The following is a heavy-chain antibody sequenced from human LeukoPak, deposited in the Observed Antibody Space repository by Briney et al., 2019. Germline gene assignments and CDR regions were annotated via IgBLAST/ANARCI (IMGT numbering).Heavy chain of an antibody. D-gene: IGHD2-21*02. V-gene: IGHV3-66*04. Sequence: GGSLRLSCAASGFIVSSNYMSWVRQAPGKGLEWVSVIYSGGSTYYAGSVKGRLTISRDNSKNTLYIQMNSLRAEDTAVYYCARRSGVVTASDYWGQGTLVTVSS. CDR3: ARRSGVVTASDY. CDR1: GFIVSSNY. J-gene: IGHJ4*02. CDR2: IYSGGST.